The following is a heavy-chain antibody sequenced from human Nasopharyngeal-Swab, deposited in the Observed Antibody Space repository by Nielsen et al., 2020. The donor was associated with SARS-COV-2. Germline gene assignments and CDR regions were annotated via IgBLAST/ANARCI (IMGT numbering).Heavy chain of an antibody. D-gene: IGHD5-12*01. CDR2: ISGSDHTT. CDR3: AKDRDSGDDSDDYYHYYGMDV. V-gene: IGHV3-23*01. CDR1: GFTFRSYA. J-gene: IGHJ6*02. Sequence: GESLKISCAASGFTFRSYAISWVRQAPGKGLEWVSVISGSDHTTHYADSVKGRFTISRDNSKNTVNLQMNSLRVEDTAIYYCAKDRDSGDDSDDYYHYYGMDVWGQGTTVTVSS.